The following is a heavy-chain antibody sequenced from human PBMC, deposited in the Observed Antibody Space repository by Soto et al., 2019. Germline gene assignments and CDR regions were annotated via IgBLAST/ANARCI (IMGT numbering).Heavy chain of an antibody. CDR3: ARGYCSVVTCYSGDY. J-gene: IGHJ4*02. CDR1: GFTFSDHY. V-gene: IGHV3-72*01. Sequence: EVQLVESGGGLVQPGGSLRLFCAASGFTFSDHYMDWVRQAPGKGLEWVVRTRNKANSYTTEYAASVKGRFTILRDDSNNSLYLQINSLKTEDTAVYYCARGYCSVVTCYSGDYWGQGTLVTVSS. CDR2: TRNKANSYTT. D-gene: IGHD2-15*01.